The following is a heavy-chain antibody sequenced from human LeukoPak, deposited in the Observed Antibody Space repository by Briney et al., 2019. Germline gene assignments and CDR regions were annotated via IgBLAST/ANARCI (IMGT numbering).Heavy chain of an antibody. D-gene: IGHD2-2*02. CDR3: VRYCSSTTCYTRAVDY. J-gene: IGHJ4*02. CDR2: IYHSGSA. V-gene: IGHV4-38-2*02. CDR1: GYSITSGYN. Sequence: SETLSLTCTVSGYSITSGYNWAWIRQPPGKVLEWIGSIYHSGSAYYNPSLKSRVTISVDTSKNQFSLKLSSVTAADAAVYYCVRYCSSTTCYTRAVDYWGQGTLVTVSS.